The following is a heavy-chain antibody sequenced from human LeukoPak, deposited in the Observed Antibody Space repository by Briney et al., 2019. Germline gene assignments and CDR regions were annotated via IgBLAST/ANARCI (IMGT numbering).Heavy chain of an antibody. CDR3: ARGTKSMIVVVITTGPYGMDV. CDR2: INPSGGST. V-gene: IGHV1-46*01. J-gene: IGHJ6*02. D-gene: IGHD3-22*01. CDR1: GYTFTSYY. Sequence: ASVKVSCKASGYTFTSYYMHWVRQAPGQGLEWMGIINPSGGSTSYAQKFQGRVTMTRDTSTSTVYMELSSLRSEDTAVYYCARGTKSMIVVVITTGPYGMDVWGQGTTVTVSS.